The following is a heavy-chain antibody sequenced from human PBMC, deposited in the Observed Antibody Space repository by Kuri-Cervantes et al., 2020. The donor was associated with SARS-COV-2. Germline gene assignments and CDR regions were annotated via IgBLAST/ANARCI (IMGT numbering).Heavy chain of an antibody. Sequence: KVSCKGSGYSFTSYWIGWVRQMPGKGLGWMGIIYPGDSDTRYSPSFQGQVTISADKSISTAYLQWSSLKASDTAMYYCARGSSTGNYWYDYWGQGTLVTVS. D-gene: IGHD1-1*01. CDR3: ARGSSTGNYWYDY. CDR1: GYSFTSYW. V-gene: IGHV5-51*01. CDR2: IYPGDSDT. J-gene: IGHJ4*02.